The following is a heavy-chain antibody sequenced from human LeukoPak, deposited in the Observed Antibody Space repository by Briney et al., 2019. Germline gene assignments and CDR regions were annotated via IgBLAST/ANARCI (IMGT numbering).Heavy chain of an antibody. Sequence: GGALRLSCAHCGVSLSDYWVRWVCAALRTGGVWGWGLKGVVSTTTYADSVNGRFTISRDNARNTLYLQMNSLRADDSAVYYCGLGGVYPTGWFDPWGQGTLVTVSS. CDR1: GVSLSDYW. V-gene: IGHV3-74*01. J-gene: IGHJ5*02. CDR2: LKGVVSTT. D-gene: IGHD5/OR15-5a*01. CDR3: GLGGVYPTGWFDP.